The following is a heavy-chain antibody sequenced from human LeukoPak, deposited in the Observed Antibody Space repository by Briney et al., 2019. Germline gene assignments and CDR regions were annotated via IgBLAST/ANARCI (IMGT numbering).Heavy chain of an antibody. CDR2: ISAYNGNT. Sequence: ASVKVSCKASGYTFTSYGISWVRQAPGQGPEWMGWISAYNGNTNYAQKLQGRVTMTTDTSTSTAYMELRSLRSDDTAVYYCALDYYDSSGYPLLGYWGQGTLVTVSS. CDR1: GYTFTSYG. D-gene: IGHD3-22*01. CDR3: ALDYYDSSGYPLLGY. V-gene: IGHV1-18*01. J-gene: IGHJ4*02.